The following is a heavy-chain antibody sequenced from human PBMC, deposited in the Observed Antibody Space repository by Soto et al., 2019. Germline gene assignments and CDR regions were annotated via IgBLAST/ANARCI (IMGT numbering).Heavy chain of an antibody. V-gene: IGHV3-15*01. D-gene: IGHD3-16*02. CDR3: TPGKGLGELSLFVLGF. CDR2: IKGKTDGGTT. CDR1: GFTFSNAW. Sequence: EVQLVESGGGLVKPGGSLRLSCAASGFTFSNAWMSWVRQAPGKGLEWVGRIKGKTDGGTTDYAAPVKGRFTISRNYSKNTLNLQMNSLKTEDTAVYYCTPGKGLGELSLFVLGFWGQGTLVTVSS. J-gene: IGHJ4*02.